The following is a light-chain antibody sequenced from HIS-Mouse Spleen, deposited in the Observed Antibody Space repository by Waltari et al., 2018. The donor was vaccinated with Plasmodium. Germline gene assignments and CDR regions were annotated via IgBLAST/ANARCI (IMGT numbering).Light chain of an antibody. Sequence: SYELPQPPSVSVSPGQTATTTCSGDALPKQYAYCYQPKSGPAPVLVIYEDTKRPSGIPERFSGSSSGTMATLTSSGAQVEDEADYYCYSTDSSGNHRVFGGGTKLTVL. V-gene: IGLV3-10*01. J-gene: IGLJ3*02. CDR1: ALPKQY. CDR2: EDT. CDR3: YSTDSSGNHRV.